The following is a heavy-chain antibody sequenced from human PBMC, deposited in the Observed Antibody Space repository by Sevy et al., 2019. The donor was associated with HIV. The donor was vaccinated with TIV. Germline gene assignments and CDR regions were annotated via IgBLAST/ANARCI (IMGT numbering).Heavy chain of an antibody. D-gene: IGHD2-21*01. Sequence: SQTLSLTCAISGDSVSSNSAAWNWIRQSPSRGLEWLGRTYYRSKWYNDYAVSVKSRITINPDTSKNQFSLQLNSVTPEETAVYYCARAPRCGFRDYYYYGMDVWGQGTTVTVSS. V-gene: IGHV6-1*01. J-gene: IGHJ6*02. CDR1: GDSVSSNSAA. CDR3: ARAPRCGFRDYYYYGMDV. CDR2: TYYRSKWYN.